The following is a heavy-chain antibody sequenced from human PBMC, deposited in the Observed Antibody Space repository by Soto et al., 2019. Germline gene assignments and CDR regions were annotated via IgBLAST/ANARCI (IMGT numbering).Heavy chain of an antibody. CDR2: IYYSGST. CDR1: GGSISSSSYY. D-gene: IGHD3-10*02. CDR3: AKHVRRVAFYI. J-gene: IGHJ3*02. V-gene: IGHV4-39*01. Sequence: SETLSLTCTFSGGSISSSSYYWGWIRQPPGKWLEWIGSIYYSGSTYYNPSLKSRVTRSVDTSKNQFSLKLSSVTAADTAVYYCAKHVRRVAFYICGQRTMVPVSS.